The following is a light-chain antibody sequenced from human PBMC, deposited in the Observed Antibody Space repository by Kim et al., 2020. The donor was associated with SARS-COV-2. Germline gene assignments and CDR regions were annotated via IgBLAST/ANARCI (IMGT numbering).Light chain of an antibody. Sequence: PGKTALITCGGDNIGSNTVHWYQQKPGQAPVLVISHDDDRPSGTPERFSGSHSGNTATLTVSRVEAGDEADYYCQVWDGRIDKYVFGTGTKVTVL. V-gene: IGLV3-21*04. J-gene: IGLJ1*01. CDR1: NIGSNT. CDR2: HDD. CDR3: QVWDGRIDKYV.